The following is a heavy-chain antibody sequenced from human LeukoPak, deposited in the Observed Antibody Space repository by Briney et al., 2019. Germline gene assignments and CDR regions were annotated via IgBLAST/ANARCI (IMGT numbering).Heavy chain of an antibody. D-gene: IGHD3-3*01. J-gene: IGHJ4*02. V-gene: IGHV3-48*02. CDR2: ISSSSSTI. CDR3: ARVGALYDFWSGYYPEYFDY. Sequence: GGSLRLSCAASGFTFSSYSMNWVRQAPGKGLEWVSYISSSSSTIYYADSVKGQFTISRDNAKNSLYLQMNSLRDEDTAVYYCARVGALYDFWSGYYPEYFDYWGQGTLVTVSS. CDR1: GFTFSSYS.